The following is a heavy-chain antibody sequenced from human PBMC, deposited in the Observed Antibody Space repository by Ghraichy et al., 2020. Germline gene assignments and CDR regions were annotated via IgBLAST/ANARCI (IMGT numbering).Heavy chain of an antibody. J-gene: IGHJ4*02. D-gene: IGHD6-13*01. CDR3: ARPVKALCSWIDY. V-gene: IGHV4-39*01. CDR2: IYYSGRT. CDR1: GGSISSSSYY. Sequence: SETLSLTCTVSGGSISSSSYYWGWIRQPPGKGLEWIGSIYYSGRTYYNPSLKRLATISVDTSKNQFSLKLSSVTAADTAVYYCARPVKALCSWIDYWGQGTLVTVSS.